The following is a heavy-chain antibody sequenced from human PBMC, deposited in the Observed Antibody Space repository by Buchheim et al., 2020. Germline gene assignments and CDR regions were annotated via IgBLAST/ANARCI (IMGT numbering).Heavy chain of an antibody. Sequence: QVQLQQWGAGLLKPSETLSLTCAVYGGSFSGYYWSWIRQPPGKGLEWIGEINHSGSTNYNPSLKSRVTISVDTSKNQFSLKLSSVTAADTAVYYCARNRGSYGSGSYYKTRIHYYGMDVWGQGTT. D-gene: IGHD3-10*01. CDR2: INHSGST. CDR1: GGSFSGYY. CDR3: ARNRGSYGSGSYYKTRIHYYGMDV. V-gene: IGHV4-34*01. J-gene: IGHJ6*02.